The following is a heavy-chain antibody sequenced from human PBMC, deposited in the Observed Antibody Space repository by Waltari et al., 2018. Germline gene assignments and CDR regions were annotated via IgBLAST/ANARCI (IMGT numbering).Heavy chain of an antibody. CDR3: ARHVNARHKVDY. J-gene: IGHJ4*02. Sequence: QVQLQESGPGLVKPSETLSLTCTVSGGPISNYYWRWSRQPPGKGLEWIVYFSYRGSANDNPSLKSRVTISVDTSKNQFSLKLSAVTAADTAVYYCARHVNARHKVDYWGQGTLVTVSS. CDR1: GGPISNYY. V-gene: IGHV4-59*08. CDR2: FSYRGSA.